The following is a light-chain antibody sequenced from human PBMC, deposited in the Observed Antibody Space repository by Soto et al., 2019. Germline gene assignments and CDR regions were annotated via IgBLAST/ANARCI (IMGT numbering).Light chain of an antibody. J-gene: IGLJ1*01. CDR1: SSDVGNSNG. CDR3: SSYTISSTYV. CDR2: DVN. Sequence: QSVLTQPPSVSGSPGQSVAISCTGTSSDVGNSNGVSWYHQPPGTAPKLMIYDVNNRPSGVPDRFSGSKSGNTASLTISGLQAEDEGDYYCSSYTISSTYVFGTGTKVTVL. V-gene: IGLV2-18*02.